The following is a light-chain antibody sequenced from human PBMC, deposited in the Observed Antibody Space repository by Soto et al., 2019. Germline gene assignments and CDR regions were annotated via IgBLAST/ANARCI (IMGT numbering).Light chain of an antibody. J-gene: IGLJ1*01. CDR1: SSDVGGYNY. V-gene: IGLV2-11*01. Sequence: QSALTQPRSVSGSPGQSVTISCTGTSSDVGGYNYVSWYQQHPGKAPKLMIYDVSKRPSGVPDRFSGSKSGNTASLTTSGLQAEDEADYYCCSYAGTYTYVFGTGTKLTV. CDR2: DVS. CDR3: CSYAGTYTYV.